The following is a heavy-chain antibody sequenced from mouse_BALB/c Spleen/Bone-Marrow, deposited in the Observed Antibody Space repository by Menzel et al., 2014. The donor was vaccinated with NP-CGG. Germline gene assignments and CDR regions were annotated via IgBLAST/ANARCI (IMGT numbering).Heavy chain of an antibody. D-gene: IGHD2-3*01. CDR1: GFTFTDYY. CDR3: ARYDGYSDNAMDY. J-gene: IGHJ4*01. CDR2: IRNKANGYTT. V-gene: IGHV7-3*02. Sequence: EVKVVESGGGLVQPGSSLRLSCATSGFTFTDYYMNWVRQPPGKALEWLSFIRNKANGYTTEFSASVKGRFTISRDNSQSILYLQMNTLRAEDSATYYCARYDGYSDNAMDYWGQGTSVTVSS.